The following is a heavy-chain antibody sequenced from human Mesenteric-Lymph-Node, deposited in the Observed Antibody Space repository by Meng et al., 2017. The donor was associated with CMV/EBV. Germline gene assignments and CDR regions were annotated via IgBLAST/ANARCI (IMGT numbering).Heavy chain of an antibody. CDR2: INWNGGST. J-gene: IGHJ4*02. CDR3: AITYYYGSGSYG. Sequence: CGASGFTFSDYGMHWVRQAPGKGLEWVSGINWNGGSTGYADSVKGRFTISRDNAKNSLYLQMNSLRAEDTALYYCAITYYYGSGSYGWGQGTLVTVSS. D-gene: IGHD3-10*01. CDR1: GFTFSDYG. V-gene: IGHV3-20*04.